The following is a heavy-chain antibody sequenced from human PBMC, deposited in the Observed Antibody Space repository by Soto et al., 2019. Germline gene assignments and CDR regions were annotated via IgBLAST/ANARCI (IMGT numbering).Heavy chain of an antibody. CDR2: IIPILGIA. D-gene: IGHD3-22*01. V-gene: IGHV1-69*02. CDR1: GGTFSSYT. J-gene: IGHJ4*02. Sequence: QVQLVQSGAEVKKPGSSVKVSCKASGGTFSSYTISWVRQAPGQGLEWMGRIIPILGIANYAQKFQGRVTITADKSTSTAYMELSSLRSEDTAVYYCATHTYYYDSSGYSFDQWGQGTLVTVSS. CDR3: ATHTYYYDSSGYSFDQ.